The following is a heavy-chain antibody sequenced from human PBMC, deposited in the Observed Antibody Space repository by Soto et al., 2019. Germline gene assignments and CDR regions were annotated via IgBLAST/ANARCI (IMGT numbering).Heavy chain of an antibody. Sequence: QVQLVQSGAEVKKPGASVKVSGKASGYTFTSYAMRWVRQAPGQRLEWMGWINAGNGNTKYSQKFQGRVTITRDTSASTAYMELSSLRSEDTAVYYCARDLGGWTDYWGQGTLVTVSS. CDR1: GYTFTSYA. CDR3: ARDLGGWTDY. CDR2: INAGNGNT. D-gene: IGHD6-19*01. V-gene: IGHV1-3*01. J-gene: IGHJ4*02.